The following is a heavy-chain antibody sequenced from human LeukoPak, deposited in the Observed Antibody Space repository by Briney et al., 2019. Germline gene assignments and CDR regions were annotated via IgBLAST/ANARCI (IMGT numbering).Heavy chain of an antibody. V-gene: IGHV4-34*01. J-gene: IGHJ6*03. D-gene: IGHD3-3*01. Sequence: SETLSLTCAVSGGPFSGYYWSWIRQPPGKGLEWIGEINHSGSTNYNPSLKSRVTISVDTSKNQFSLKLSSVTAADTAVYYCARLVGDFWSGYRTYYYYMDVWGKGTTVTVSS. CDR2: INHSGST. CDR3: ARLVGDFWSGYRTYYYYMDV. CDR1: GGPFSGYY.